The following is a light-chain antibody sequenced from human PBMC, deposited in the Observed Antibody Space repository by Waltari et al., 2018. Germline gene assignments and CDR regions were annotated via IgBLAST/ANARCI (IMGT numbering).Light chain of an antibody. V-gene: IGLV2-14*01. CDR2: EVY. J-gene: IGLJ2*01. Sequence: QSALTQPASVSGSPGQSITISCTGTSRDIGGYNFVSWYQQHPGQVPKRIIYEVYYRPSGVSYPFSGSKSGNTASLTISGLQAEDEADYYCSSYTSSSTGIFGGGTKLTVL. CDR1: SRDIGGYNF. CDR3: SSYTSSSTGI.